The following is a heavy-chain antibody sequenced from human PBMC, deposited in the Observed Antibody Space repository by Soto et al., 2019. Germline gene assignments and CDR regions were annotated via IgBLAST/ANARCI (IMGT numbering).Heavy chain of an antibody. Sequence: QVQLQESGPGLVKPSQTLSLTCTVSGGSISSGGYYWSWIRQHPGKGLEWFGYIYYSGSTYYNPSLKHRVTISVDTSKNQFSLKLSSVTAADTAVYYCARGGIVVVVAARDAFDIWGQGTMVTVSS. J-gene: IGHJ3*02. CDR3: ARGGIVVVVAARDAFDI. D-gene: IGHD2-15*01. CDR2: IYYSGST. CDR1: GGSISSGGYY. V-gene: IGHV4-31*03.